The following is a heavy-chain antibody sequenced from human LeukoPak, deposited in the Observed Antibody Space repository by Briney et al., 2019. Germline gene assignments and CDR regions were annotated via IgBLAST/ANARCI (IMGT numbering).Heavy chain of an antibody. CDR1: GHTFSSYT. CDR3: ARFATGGSYYYYMDV. CDR2: IGTSSTTI. D-gene: IGHD6-25*01. V-gene: IGHV3-48*01. Sequence: GGPLRLSCAASGHTFSSYTMKWVRQPPGKGLVWGSNIGTSSTTIYYADSEKGRFTIARDYAKNSLFLQMNSLRADDTAVYYWARFATGGSYYYYMDVWGKGTTVTVSS. J-gene: IGHJ6*03.